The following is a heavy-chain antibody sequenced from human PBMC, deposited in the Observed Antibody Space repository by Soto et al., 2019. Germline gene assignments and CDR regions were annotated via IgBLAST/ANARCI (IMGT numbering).Heavy chain of an antibody. CDR2: IWHNGGNI. CDR3: ARGLDRTTVTRGGLDG. Sequence: QEQLLESGGGAVQPGGSLTLSCTASGFTLSTYGMHWVRQAPGKGLEWVAVIWHNGGNIYYADSVRGRFTISRDTSKTTLYLQMSSLRAEDTAMYYCARGLDRTTVTRGGLDGWGQGTTVTVYS. J-gene: IGHJ6*02. D-gene: IGHD4-17*01. V-gene: IGHV3-33*01. CDR1: GFTLSTYG.